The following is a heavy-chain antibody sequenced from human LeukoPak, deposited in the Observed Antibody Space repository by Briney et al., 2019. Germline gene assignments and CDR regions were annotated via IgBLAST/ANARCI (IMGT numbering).Heavy chain of an antibody. CDR3: AREYSSSSGRLYDY. CDR2: INPNSGGT. J-gene: IGHJ4*02. CDR1: GYTFTGYY. V-gene: IGHV1-2*02. D-gene: IGHD6-6*01. Sequence: GASVKVSCKASGYTFTGYYMHWVRQAPGQGLEWMGWINPNSGGTNYAQKFQGRVTMTRDTSISTAYMELGRLRSDDTAVYYCAREYSSSSGRLYDYWGQGTLVTVSS.